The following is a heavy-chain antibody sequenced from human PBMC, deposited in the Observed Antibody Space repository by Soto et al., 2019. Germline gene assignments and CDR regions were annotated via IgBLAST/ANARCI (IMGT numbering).Heavy chain of an antibody. Sequence: SVKVSCKASGGTFSSYAISWVRQAPGQGLEWMGGIIPIFGTANYAQKFQGRVTITADKSTSTAYMELSSLRSEDTAVYYCARDPVVVSPDGGYYYGLEVWGQGTTVSVS. CDR2: IIPIFGTA. CDR1: GGTFSSYA. V-gene: IGHV1-69*06. D-gene: IGHD2-21*01. J-gene: IGHJ6*02. CDR3: ARDPVVVSPDGGYYYGLEV.